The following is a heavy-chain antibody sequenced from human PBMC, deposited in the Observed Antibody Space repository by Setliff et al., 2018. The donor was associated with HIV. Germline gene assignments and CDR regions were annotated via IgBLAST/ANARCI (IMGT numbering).Heavy chain of an antibody. D-gene: IGHD6-13*01. CDR1: GFTFSTFA. Sequence: GGSLRLSCVASGFTFSTFAMHWVRQAPGKWVEWVSVISYDGSRIVYADSVKGRFTISRDNSKTTLYLHMNSLRPEDTGVYYCASAYSDSWHNFQSWGQGTQVTVSS. V-gene: IGHV3-30*01. CDR3: ASAYSDSWHNFQS. J-gene: IGHJ4*02. CDR2: ISYDGSRI.